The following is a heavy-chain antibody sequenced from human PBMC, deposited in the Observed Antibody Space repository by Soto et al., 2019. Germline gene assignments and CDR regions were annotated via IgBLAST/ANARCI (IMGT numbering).Heavy chain of an antibody. D-gene: IGHD3-10*01. CDR3: AKERAGAVPNYGMDV. J-gene: IGHJ6*02. Sequence: GGSLRLSCAASGFTLRNSWMYWVRQAPGKGLDWVSAISGSGGGTYYTDSVKGRFTISRDNSKNTLFLQMNSLRAEDTAVYYCAKERAGAVPNYGMDVWGQGTTVTVSS. CDR1: GFTLRNSW. CDR2: ISGSGGGT. V-gene: IGHV3-23*01.